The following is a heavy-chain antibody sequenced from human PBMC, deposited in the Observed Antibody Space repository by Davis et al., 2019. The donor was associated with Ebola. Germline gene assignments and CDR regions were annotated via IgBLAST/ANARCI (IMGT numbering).Heavy chain of an antibody. CDR2: ISGDGTST. V-gene: IGHV3-23*01. CDR3: AKGGTLADGLDD. J-gene: IGHJ4*02. D-gene: IGHD3-16*01. CDR1: GFIFKNYA. Sequence: GGSLRLSCAASGFIFKNYAMQWVRQAPGKGLEWVSAISGDGTSTYCADSVKGRSTISRDNSKNTVYLQMNSLRAEDTAIYYCAKGGTLADGLDDWGQGTLVTVSS.